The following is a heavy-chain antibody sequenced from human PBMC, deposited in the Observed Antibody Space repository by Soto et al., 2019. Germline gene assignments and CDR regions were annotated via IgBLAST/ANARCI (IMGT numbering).Heavy chain of an antibody. CDR3: ARVGTGNWDYAL. CDR2: INSDGSTI. V-gene: IGHV3-74*01. J-gene: IGHJ2*01. Sequence: EVQLVESGGGLVQPGGSLRLSCAASGFTFSSYWMHWVRQAPGKGLVWVSRINSDGSTISYADSVKGRFTISRDKAKNTLYMQMNNRSAEATALYYCARVGTGNWDYALWGRGTLVTVSS. CDR1: GFTFSSYW. D-gene: IGHD1-1*01.